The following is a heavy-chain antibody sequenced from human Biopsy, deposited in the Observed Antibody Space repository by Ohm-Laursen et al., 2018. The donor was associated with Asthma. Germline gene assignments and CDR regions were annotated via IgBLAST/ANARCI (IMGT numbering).Heavy chain of an antibody. CDR1: GFTFGDYW. CDR2: IKHDGTEK. Sequence: GSPRLSCAASGFTFGDYWMSWVRQVPGKGLEWVANIKHDGTEKNHVDSLKGRFTISRDNAKNSLYLQMNSLRAEDTAVYYCARTFHFWSPYHAERYQLWGQGTLVTVSS. D-gene: IGHD3-3*02. CDR3: ARTFHFWSPYHAERYQL. V-gene: IGHV3-7*01. J-gene: IGHJ1*01.